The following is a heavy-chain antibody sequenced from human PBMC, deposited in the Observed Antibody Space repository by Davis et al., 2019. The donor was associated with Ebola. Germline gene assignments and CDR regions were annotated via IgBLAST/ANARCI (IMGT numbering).Heavy chain of an antibody. CDR1: GFTFSSYS. CDR2: ISSSSSYI. D-gene: IGHD3-10*01. J-gene: IGHJ6*02. CDR3: ARAAGRARGNYYYYYGMDV. Sequence: GGSLRLSCAASGFTFSSYSMNWVRQAPGKGLEWVSSISSSSSYIYYADSVKGRFTISRDNAKNSLYLQMNSLRAEDTAVYYCARAAGRARGNYYYYYGMDVWGQGTTVTASS. V-gene: IGHV3-21*01.